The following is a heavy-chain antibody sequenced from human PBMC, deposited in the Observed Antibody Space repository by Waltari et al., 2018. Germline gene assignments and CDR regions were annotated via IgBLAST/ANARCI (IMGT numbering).Heavy chain of an antibody. Sequence: QLVESGGGLVQPGGSLRLSCAASGFTVNNNYMSWVRQAPGKGLEGVSIIYSRGATYYAEAVKGRFTISRDNSNMLYLQMRSLRAEDTAVYYCARHCGGDCLHWYFDLWGRGTLVTVSS. V-gene: IGHV3-66*02. D-gene: IGHD2-21*02. CDR3: ARHCGGDCLHWYFDL. J-gene: IGHJ2*01. CDR1: GFTVNNNY. CDR2: IYSRGAT.